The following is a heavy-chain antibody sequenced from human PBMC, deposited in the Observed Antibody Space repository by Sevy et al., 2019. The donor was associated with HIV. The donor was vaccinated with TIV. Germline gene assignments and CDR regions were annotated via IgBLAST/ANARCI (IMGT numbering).Heavy chain of an antibody. CDR3: AREGTFYYDRTQSGFQY. CDR2: ISYDGSNK. V-gene: IGHV3-30-3*01. D-gene: IGHD3-22*01. Sequence: GGSLRLSCAASGFTFSTYAMHWVRQAPGKGLEWVAVISYDGSNKYYADSVKGRFTISRDNSKNTLYLQMNSLRAEDTAVYYCAREGTFYYDRTQSGFQYWGHGTLVTVSS. J-gene: IGHJ1*01. CDR1: GFTFSTYA.